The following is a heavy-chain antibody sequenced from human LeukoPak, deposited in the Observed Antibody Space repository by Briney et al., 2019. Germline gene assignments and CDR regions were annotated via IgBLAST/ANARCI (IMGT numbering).Heavy chain of an antibody. J-gene: IGHJ5*02. D-gene: IGHD3-3*01. V-gene: IGHV1-8*01. CDR2: MNPNSGNT. CDR3: ARGIFWSGYYLDDP. CDR1: GYTFTSYA. Sequence: GASVKVSCKASGYTFTSYAIHWVRQATGQGLEWMGWMNPNSGNTGYAQKFQGRVTMTRNTSISTAYMELSSLRSEDTAVYYCARGIFWSGYYLDDPWGQGTLVTVSS.